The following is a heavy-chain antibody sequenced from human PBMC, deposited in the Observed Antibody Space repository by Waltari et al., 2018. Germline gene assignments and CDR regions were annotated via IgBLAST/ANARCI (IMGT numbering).Heavy chain of an antibody. Sequence: QVQLQESGPGLVTPSTTLSPTCTVPGGPISSGGYYWSWIRQHPGKGLEWIGYIYYSGSTYYNPSLKSRVTISVDTSKNQFSLKLSSVSAADTAVYYCARVTAHYYYGMDVWGQGTTVTVSS. CDR3: ARVTAHYYYGMDV. J-gene: IGHJ6*02. D-gene: IGHD5-18*01. CDR1: GGPISSGGYY. CDR2: IYYSGST. V-gene: IGHV4-31*03.